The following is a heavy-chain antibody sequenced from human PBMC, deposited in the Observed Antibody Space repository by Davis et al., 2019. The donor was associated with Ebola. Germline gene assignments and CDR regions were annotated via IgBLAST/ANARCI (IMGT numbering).Heavy chain of an antibody. Sequence: SGPTLVKPTQTLTLTCTFSGFSLSTSGVGVGWIRQPPGKALEWLALIYWDDDKRYSPSLKSRLTITKDTSKNQVVLTMTSMDPVDTATYYCAHRLPLAVAGSYAFDIWGQGTMVTVSS. J-gene: IGHJ3*02. D-gene: IGHD6-19*01. V-gene: IGHV2-5*02. CDR3: AHRLPLAVAGSYAFDI. CDR2: IYWDDDK. CDR1: GFSLSTSGVG.